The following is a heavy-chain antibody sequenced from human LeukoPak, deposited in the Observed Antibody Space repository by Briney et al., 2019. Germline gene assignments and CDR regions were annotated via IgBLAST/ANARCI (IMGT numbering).Heavy chain of an antibody. J-gene: IGHJ4*02. D-gene: IGHD1-14*01. CDR2: IYYTGST. V-gene: IGHV4-39*01. CDR3: ARRAYGIGFGY. Sequence: SETLSLTCTVSGGSVSSSPYWWGWIRQPPGKGLEWIETIYYTGSTFYNPSLKGRVTISADTSSNQFSLKLTSVTAADTAVYYCARRAYGIGFGYWGQGTMVTVSS. CDR1: GGSVSSSPYW.